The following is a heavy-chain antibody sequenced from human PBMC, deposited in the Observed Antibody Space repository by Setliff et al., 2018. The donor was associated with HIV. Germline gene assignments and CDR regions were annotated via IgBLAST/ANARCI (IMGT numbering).Heavy chain of an antibody. CDR2: FDPEDGET. V-gene: IGHV1-24*01. CDR1: GYTLTELS. J-gene: IGHJ4*02. CDR3: ARGGRYCSGGSCYLY. D-gene: IGHD2-15*01. Sequence: ASVKVSCKVSGYTLTELSRHWVRQAPGKGLEWMGGFDPEDGETIYAQKFQGRVTMTEDTSTDTAYMKLSSLRSEDTAVYYCARGGRYCSGGSCYLYWGQGTLVTVSS.